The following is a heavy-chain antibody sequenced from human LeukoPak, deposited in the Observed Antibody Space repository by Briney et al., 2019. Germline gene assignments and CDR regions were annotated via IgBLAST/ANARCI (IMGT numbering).Heavy chain of an antibody. J-gene: IGHJ4*02. CDR3: ARMGNPATVTTDY. D-gene: IGHD4-17*01. V-gene: IGHV4-59*08. Sequence: SETLSLTCTVSGGSMGSYYWSWIRQPPGKGLEWIGYIYYSGSTNYNPSLKSRVTISVDTSKNQFSLKLSSVTAADTAVYYCARMGNPATVTTDYWGQGTLVTVSS. CDR1: GGSMGSYY. CDR2: IYYSGST.